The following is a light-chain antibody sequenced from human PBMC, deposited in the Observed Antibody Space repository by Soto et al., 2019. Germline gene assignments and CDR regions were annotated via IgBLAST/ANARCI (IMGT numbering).Light chain of an antibody. CDR1: NSDVGGYNH. Sequence: QSALTQPASVSGSPVQSITISCTGTNSDVGGYNHVSWYQQHPGKVPKVLIYDVANRPSGVSNRFSGSKSGNTASLTISGLQPEDEADYYCSSYTSSSTPYVYGTGTKVTVL. J-gene: IGLJ1*01. CDR3: SSYTSSSTPYV. CDR2: DVA. V-gene: IGLV2-14*01.